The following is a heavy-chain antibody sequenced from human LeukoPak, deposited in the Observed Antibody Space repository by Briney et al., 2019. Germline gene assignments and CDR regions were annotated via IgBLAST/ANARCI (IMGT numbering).Heavy chain of an antibody. V-gene: IGHV3-33*06. J-gene: IGHJ5*02. D-gene: IGHD3-10*01. CDR3: AKDESGRFDP. Sequence: GGSLRLSCAASGFTFSSYGMHWVRQAPGKGLEWVAVIWYDGSNKYYADPVKGRFTISRDNSKNTLYLQMNSLRAEDTAVYYCAKDESGRFDPWGQGTLVTVSS. CDR1: GFTFSSYG. CDR2: IWYDGSNK.